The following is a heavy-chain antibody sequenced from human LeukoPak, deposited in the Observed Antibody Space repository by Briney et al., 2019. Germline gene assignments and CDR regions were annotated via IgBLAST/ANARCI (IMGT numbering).Heavy chain of an antibody. V-gene: IGHV4-61*01. CDR2: IFYSGNT. Sequence: SETLPLTCTVSGGSVSSNHYYWSWIRQPPGRGLEWIAYIFYSGNTNYNPSLKSRVTISVDTSKNQFSLKLSSVTAADTAVYYCARTHRLNWFDPWGQGTLVTVSS. J-gene: IGHJ5*02. CDR3: ARTHRLNWFDP. CDR1: GGSVSSNHYY. D-gene: IGHD2-21*02.